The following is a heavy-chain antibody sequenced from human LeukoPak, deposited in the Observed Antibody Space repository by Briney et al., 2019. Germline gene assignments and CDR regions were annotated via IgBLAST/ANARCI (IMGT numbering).Heavy chain of an antibody. CDR2: IYHSGST. Sequence: SETLSLTCAVSGGPISSGGYSWSWIRQPPGKGLEWIGYIYHSGSTYYNPSLKSRVTISVDRSKNQFSLKLSSVTAADTAVYYCARSYPASFGYFDYWGQGTLVTVSS. J-gene: IGHJ4*02. D-gene: IGHD3-3*01. CDR1: GGPISSGGYS. V-gene: IGHV4-30-2*01. CDR3: ARSYPASFGYFDY.